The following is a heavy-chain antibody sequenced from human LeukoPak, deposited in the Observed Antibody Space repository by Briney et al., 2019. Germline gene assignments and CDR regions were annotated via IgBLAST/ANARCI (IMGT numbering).Heavy chain of an antibody. D-gene: IGHD2-15*01. Sequence: ASVKVSCKASGYSFTGYYIHWVRQAPGQGLEWMGWINPNNGGTSYGQKFQGRVTMTRDTSISTAYMELSRLRSDDTAVYYCARDRLRLGYERTNLFDPWGQGTLVTVSS. CDR3: ARDRLRLGYERTNLFDP. V-gene: IGHV1-2*02. CDR1: GYSFTGYY. CDR2: INPNNGGT. J-gene: IGHJ5*02.